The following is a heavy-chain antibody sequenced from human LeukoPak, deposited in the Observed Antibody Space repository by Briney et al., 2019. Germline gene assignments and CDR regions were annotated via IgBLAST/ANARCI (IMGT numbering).Heavy chain of an antibody. J-gene: IGHJ6*02. V-gene: IGHV4-30-4*01. CDR3: ASSSCNWNDRHYYYYGMDV. CDR2: IYYSGST. CDR1: GVSISSGDYY. Sequence: PSQTLSLTCTVSGVSISSGDYYWSWIRQPPGKGLEWIGYIYYSGSTYYNPSLKSRVTISVDTSKNQFSLKLSSVTAADTAVYYCASSSCNWNDRHYYYYGMDVWGQGTTVTVSS. D-gene: IGHD1-20*01.